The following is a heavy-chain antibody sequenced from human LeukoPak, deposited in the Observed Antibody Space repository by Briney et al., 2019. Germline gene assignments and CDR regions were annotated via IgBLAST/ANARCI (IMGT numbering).Heavy chain of an antibody. V-gene: IGHV1-2*02. D-gene: IGHD1-26*01. J-gene: IGHJ4*02. CDR1: RYTFTAYF. Sequence: GASVKVSCKPSRYTFTAYFIHWVRQAPRQGLERMGWIYPSTGDTHYAQKFQGTVTMTRDTSISTAYMELSRLRSDDTAVYYCARVDGGAASRFDYWGRGPLVTVSS. CDR3: ARVDGGAASRFDY. CDR2: IYPSTGDT.